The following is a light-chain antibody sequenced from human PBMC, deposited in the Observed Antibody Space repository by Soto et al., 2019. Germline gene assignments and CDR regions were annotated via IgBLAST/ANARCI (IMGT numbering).Light chain of an antibody. V-gene: IGKV3D-15*01. J-gene: IGKJ1*01. CDR1: QSVTNN. CDR3: QPYDNSLRP. CDR2: GAS. Sequence: PGERATLSCGARQSVTNNFLAWYQQKPGQAPRLLIYGASSRATGVPDRFSGSGSGTEFTFTISSLQSEDFAIYYGQPYDNSLRPFGHRTKADIK.